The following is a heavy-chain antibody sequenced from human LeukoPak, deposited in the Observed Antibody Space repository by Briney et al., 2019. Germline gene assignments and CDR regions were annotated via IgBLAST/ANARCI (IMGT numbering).Heavy chain of an antibody. CDR1: GGTFSSYA. CDR3: ARDEDYYDSSGYYTTAEYFQH. CDR2: IIPIFGTA. D-gene: IGHD3-22*01. V-gene: IGHV1-69*13. J-gene: IGHJ1*01. Sequence: SVKVTCKASGGTFSSYAISWVRQAPGQGLEWMGGIIPIFGTANYAQKFQGRVTITADESTSTAYMELSSLRSEDTAVYYCARDEDYYDSSGYYTTAEYFQHWGQGTLVTVSS.